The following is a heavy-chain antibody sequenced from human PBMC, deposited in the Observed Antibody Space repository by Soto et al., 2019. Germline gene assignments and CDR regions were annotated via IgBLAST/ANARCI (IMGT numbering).Heavy chain of an antibody. CDR3: AREKGLDSSSWSRAFDY. D-gene: IGHD6-13*01. CDR2: IYYSGST. CDR1: GGSISSSSYY. Sequence: SETLSLTCTVSGGSISSSSYYWGWIRQPPGKGLEWIGSIYYSGSTYYNPSLKSRVTISVDTSKNQFSLKLSSVTAADTAVYYCAREKGLDSSSWSRAFDYWGQGTLVTVSS. V-gene: IGHV4-39*02. J-gene: IGHJ4*02.